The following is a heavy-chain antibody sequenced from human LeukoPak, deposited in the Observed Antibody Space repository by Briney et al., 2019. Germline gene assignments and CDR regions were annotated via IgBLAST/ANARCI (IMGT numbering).Heavy chain of an antibody. J-gene: IGHJ4*02. D-gene: IGHD4/OR15-4a*01. CDR2: IGGSGATT. Sequence: GGSLRLSCAASGFNFSITHALTWVRQAPGKGLEWVSSIGGSGATTYYADSVKGRFTISRDNSKNTLSLQMNSLRAEDTAIYYCAKQLANDYGYDYWGQGNLVTVSS. CDR3: AKQLANDYGYDY. CDR1: GFNFSITHA. V-gene: IGHV3-23*01.